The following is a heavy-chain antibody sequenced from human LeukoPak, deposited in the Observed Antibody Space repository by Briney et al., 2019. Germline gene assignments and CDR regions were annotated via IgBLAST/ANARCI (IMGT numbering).Heavy chain of an antibody. D-gene: IGHD6-19*01. V-gene: IGHV4-59*08. CDR2: IYYSGST. J-gene: IGHJ4*02. CDR3: ARQYSSGWYAGETFFDY. CDR1: GGSISSYY. Sequence: PSETLSLTCTVSGGSISSYYWSWIRQPPGKGLEWIGCIYYSGSTNYNPSLKSRVTISVDTSKNQFSLKLSSVTAADTAVYYCARQYSSGWYAGETFFDYWGQGTLVTVSS.